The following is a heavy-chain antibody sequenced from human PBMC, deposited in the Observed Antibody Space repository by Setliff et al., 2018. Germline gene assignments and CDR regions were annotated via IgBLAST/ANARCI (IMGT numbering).Heavy chain of an antibody. Sequence: LSLTCSVSGDSINPYYWTWIRQPPGKGLEWIGFIYYSGATTYNPSLKSRVTISVDTSKNQFSLNLNSVTAAETAVYYCARYRNYFDSSGQTQYYFDYWGQGTLVTVSS. CDR1: GDSINPYY. D-gene: IGHD3-22*01. CDR3: ARYRNYFDSSGQTQYYFDY. J-gene: IGHJ4*02. CDR2: IYYSGAT. V-gene: IGHV4-59*01.